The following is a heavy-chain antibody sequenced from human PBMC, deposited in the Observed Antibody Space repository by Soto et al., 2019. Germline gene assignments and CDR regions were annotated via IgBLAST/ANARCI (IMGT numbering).Heavy chain of an antibody. V-gene: IGHV4-59*01. Sequence: KASETLSLTCTVSGGSISSYYWSWIRQPPGKGLEWIGYIYYSGSTNYNPSLKSRVTISVDTSKNQFSLKLSSVTAADTAVYYCARDSYGDYYFDYWGQGTLVTVSS. D-gene: IGHD4-17*01. CDR2: IYYSGST. CDR1: GGSISSYY. J-gene: IGHJ4*02. CDR3: ARDSYGDYYFDY.